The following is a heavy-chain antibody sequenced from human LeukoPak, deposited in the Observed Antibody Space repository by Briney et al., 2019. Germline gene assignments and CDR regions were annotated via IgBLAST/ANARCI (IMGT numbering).Heavy chain of an antibody. D-gene: IGHD3-10*01. J-gene: IGHJ4*02. CDR1: GFTISSYA. V-gene: IGHV3-23*01. Sequence: GGSLRLSCAASGFTISSYAMSWVRQAPGKGLEWVSAISGSGGSTYYADSVKGRFTISRDNSKNTLYLQMNSLRAEDTAVYYCAKEVSVYGSGSTYDYWGQGTLVTVSS. CDR2: ISGSGGST. CDR3: AKEVSVYGSGSTYDY.